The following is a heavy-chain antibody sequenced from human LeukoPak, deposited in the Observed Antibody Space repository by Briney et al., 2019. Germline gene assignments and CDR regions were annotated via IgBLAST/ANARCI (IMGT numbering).Heavy chain of an antibody. J-gene: IGHJ3*02. D-gene: IGHD1-26*01. V-gene: IGHV3-30-3*01. CDR3: AKEREAEWELRDDAFDI. CDR2: ISYDGSNK. CDR1: GFTFSSYA. Sequence: PGGSLRLSCAASGFTFSSYAMYWVRQAPGKGLEWVAVISYDGSNKYYADSVKGRFTISRDNSKNTLYLQMNSLRAEDTAVYYCAKEREAEWELRDDAFDIWGQGTMVTVSS.